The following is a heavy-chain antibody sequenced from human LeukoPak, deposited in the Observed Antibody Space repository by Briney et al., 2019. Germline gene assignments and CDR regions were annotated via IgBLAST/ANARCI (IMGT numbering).Heavy chain of an antibody. CDR1: GFTFSSYG. V-gene: IGHV3-30*18. D-gene: IGHD3-9*01. J-gene: IGHJ4*02. CDR2: ISYDGSNK. Sequence: PGRSLRLSCAASGFTFSSYGMHWVRQAPGKGLEWVAVISYDGSNKYYADSVKGRFTISRDNSKNTLYLQMNSLRAEDTAVYYCAKGDVTGYYYGAFDYRGQGTLVTVSS. CDR3: AKGDVTGYYYGAFDY.